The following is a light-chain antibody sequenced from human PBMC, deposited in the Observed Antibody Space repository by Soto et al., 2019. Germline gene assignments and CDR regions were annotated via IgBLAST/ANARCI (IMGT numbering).Light chain of an antibody. J-gene: IGKJ4*01. V-gene: IGKV1-27*01. CDR2: AAS. CDR3: QKYNSDLSRT. CDR1: QGISNY. Sequence: DIQMTQSPSSLSASVGDRVTITCRASQGISNYLAWYQQKPGKVPKLLIYAASTLQSGVPSRFSGSGSGTDFTLTISSLQPEDVATYYCQKYNSDLSRTVGGGTKVDSK.